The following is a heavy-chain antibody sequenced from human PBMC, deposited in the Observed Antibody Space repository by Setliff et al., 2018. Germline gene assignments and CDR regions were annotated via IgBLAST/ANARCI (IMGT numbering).Heavy chain of an antibody. CDR3: ARGVSSVSWTPRY. V-gene: IGHV4-59*08. Sequence: SETLSLTCSVSGDSINPYYWTWIRQPPGKGLEWIGFIYYSGATTYNPSLKSRVTISVDMSKNQFSLKLSSVIAADTAVYYCARGVSSVSWTPRYWGRGILVTVSS. CDR2: IYYSGAT. D-gene: IGHD6-19*01. CDR1: GDSINPYY. J-gene: IGHJ4*02.